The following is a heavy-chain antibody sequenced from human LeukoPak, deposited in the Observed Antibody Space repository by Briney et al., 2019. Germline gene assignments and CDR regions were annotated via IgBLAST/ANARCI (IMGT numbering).Heavy chain of an antibody. J-gene: IGHJ4*02. D-gene: IGHD2-2*01. Sequence: PGGSLRLSCAASGFTFSDAWMSWVRQAPGKGLEWVGRIKRKTDGGTTDYAVPVKGRFTISRDDSKNTLYLQMNSLKTEDTAVYYCSTDFTSSYYFDYWGQGTLVTVPS. CDR3: STDFTSSYYFDY. V-gene: IGHV3-15*01. CDR1: GFTFSDAW. CDR2: IKRKTDGGTT.